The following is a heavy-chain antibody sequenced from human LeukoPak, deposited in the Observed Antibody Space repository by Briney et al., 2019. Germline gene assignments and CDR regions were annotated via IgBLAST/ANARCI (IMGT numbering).Heavy chain of an antibody. Sequence: ASVKVSCKASGYTFTSYDINWVRQAPGQGLEWMGGIIPIFGTANYAQKFQGRVTLTADKSTSTAYMELSSLRSEDTAVYYCARDPLGDSSGYSLGVFDYWGQGTLVTVSS. V-gene: IGHV1-69*06. J-gene: IGHJ4*02. CDR2: IIPIFGTA. D-gene: IGHD3-22*01. CDR1: GYTFTSYD. CDR3: ARDPLGDSSGYSLGVFDY.